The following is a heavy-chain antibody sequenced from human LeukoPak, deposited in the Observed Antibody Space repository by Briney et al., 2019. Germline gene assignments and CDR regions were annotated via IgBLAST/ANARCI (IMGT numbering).Heavy chain of an antibody. CDR1: GGTFSSYA. CDR3: ARGRYCSSTSCLYFDY. Sequence: SVNVSCKASGGTFSSYAISWVRQAPGQGLEWMGRIIPILGIANYAQKFQGRVTITADKSTSTAYMELSSLRSEDTAVYYCARGRYCSSTSCLYFDYWGQGTLVTVSS. D-gene: IGHD2-2*01. CDR2: IIPILGIA. V-gene: IGHV1-69*04. J-gene: IGHJ4*02.